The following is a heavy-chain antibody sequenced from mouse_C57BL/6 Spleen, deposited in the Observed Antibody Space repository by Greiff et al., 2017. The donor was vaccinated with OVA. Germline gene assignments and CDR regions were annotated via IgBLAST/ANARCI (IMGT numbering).Heavy chain of an antibody. D-gene: IGHD1-1*01. CDR1: GYTFTDYY. Sequence: EVQLQQSGPELAKPGASVKLSCKASGYTFTDYYMNWVKQSHGKSLEWIGDINPNNGGTSYNQKFKGKATLTVDKSSSTAYMELRSLTSEDSAVYYCARGGITTVVATDYAMDYWGQGTSVTVSS. V-gene: IGHV1-26*01. CDR2: INPNNGGT. J-gene: IGHJ4*01. CDR3: ARGGITTVVATDYAMDY.